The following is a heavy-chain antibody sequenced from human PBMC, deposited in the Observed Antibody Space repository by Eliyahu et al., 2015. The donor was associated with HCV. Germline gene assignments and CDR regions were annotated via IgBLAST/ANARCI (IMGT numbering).Heavy chain of an antibody. CDR2: INHSGST. J-gene: IGHJ6*02. CDR1: XGSFSGYY. CDR3: ARGLSYSSSYYYGMDV. Sequence: QVQLQQWGAGLLKPSETLSLTCXVXXGSFSGYYWNWIRQPPGKGLEWIGEINHSGSTNYNPSLKSRVTISVDTSKNQFSLKLSSVTAADTAVYYCARGLSYSSSYYYGMDVWGQGTTVTVSS. D-gene: IGHD6-19*01. V-gene: IGHV4-34*01.